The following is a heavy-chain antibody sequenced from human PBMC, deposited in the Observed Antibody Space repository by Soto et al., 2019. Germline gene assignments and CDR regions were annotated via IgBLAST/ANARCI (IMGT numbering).Heavy chain of an antibody. V-gene: IGHV1-3*01. Sequence: GXSVKASCKDCGYTFTSYAMYWVRQAPGQRLEWMGWINAGNGNTKYSQKFQGRVTITRDTSASTAYMELSSLRSEDTAVYYCARGANWVDIWGQGTMVTGS. CDR3: ARGANWVDI. CDR2: INAGNGNT. J-gene: IGHJ3*02. D-gene: IGHD7-27*01. CDR1: GYTFTSYA.